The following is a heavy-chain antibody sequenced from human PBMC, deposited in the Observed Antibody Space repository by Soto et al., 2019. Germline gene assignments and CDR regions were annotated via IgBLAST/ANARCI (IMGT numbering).Heavy chain of an antibody. CDR2: IIPIFGTA. CDR1: GGTFSSYA. J-gene: IGHJ5*02. V-gene: IGHV1-69*01. D-gene: IGHD3-9*01. CDR3: ARDRSYDIVTGYSGNWFDP. Sequence: QVQLVQSGAEVKKPGSSVKVSCKASGGTFSSYAISWVRQAPGQGLEWMGGIIPIFGTANYAQKFQGRVTITADESTSTAYMELSSLRSEDTAVYYCARDRSYDIVTGYSGNWFDPWGQGTLVTVSS.